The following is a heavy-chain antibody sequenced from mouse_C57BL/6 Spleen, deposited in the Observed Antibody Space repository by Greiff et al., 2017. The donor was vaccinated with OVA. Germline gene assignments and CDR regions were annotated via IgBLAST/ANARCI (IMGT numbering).Heavy chain of an antibody. D-gene: IGHD1-1*01. V-gene: IGHV3-6*01. J-gene: IGHJ2*01. Sequence: DVKLQESGPGLVKPSQSLSLTCSVTGYSITSGYYWNWIRQFPGNKLEWMGYISYDGSNNYNPSLKNRISITRDTSKNQFFLKLNSVTTEDTATYYCARGENYGYFDYWGQGTTLTVSS. CDR3: ARGENYGYFDY. CDR1: GYSITSGYY. CDR2: ISYDGSN.